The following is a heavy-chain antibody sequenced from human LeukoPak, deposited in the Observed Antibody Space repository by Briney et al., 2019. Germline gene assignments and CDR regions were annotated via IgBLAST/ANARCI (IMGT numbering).Heavy chain of an antibody. V-gene: IGHV3-33*01. CDR1: GFTFSSYG. CDR2: IWYDGSNK. Sequence: GGSLRLSCAASGFTFSSYGMHWVRQAPGKGLEWVAVIWYDGSNKYYADSVKGRFTISRDNSKNTLYLQMNSLRAEDTAVYYCARLYCGRDCYSSDYWGQGTLVTVSS. CDR3: ARLYCGRDCYSSDY. J-gene: IGHJ4*02. D-gene: IGHD2-21*02.